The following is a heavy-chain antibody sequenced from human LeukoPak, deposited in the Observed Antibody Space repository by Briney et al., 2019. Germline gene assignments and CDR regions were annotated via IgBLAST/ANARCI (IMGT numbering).Heavy chain of an antibody. D-gene: IGHD3-3*01. CDR2: IIPIFGTA. CDR1: GGTFSSYA. Sequence: SVKVSCKASGGTFSSYAISWVRQAPGQGLEWMGGIIPIFGTANYAQKFQGRVTITADKSTSTAYMELSSLRSEDTAVYYCARDRTAKRDYDFWSGYYQVGWFDPWGQGTLVTVSS. CDR3: ARDRTAKRDYDFWSGYYQVGWFDP. V-gene: IGHV1-69*06. J-gene: IGHJ5*02.